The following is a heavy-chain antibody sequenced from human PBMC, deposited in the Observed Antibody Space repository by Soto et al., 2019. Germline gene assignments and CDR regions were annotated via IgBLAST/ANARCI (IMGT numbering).Heavy chain of an antibody. CDR3: ASTVLWSGYYGDYFDY. CDR2: ISYDGSNK. J-gene: IGHJ4*02. V-gene: IGHV3-30*03. D-gene: IGHD3-3*01. Sequence: SLRLSCAASGFTFSSYGMHWVRQAPGKGLEWVAVISYDGSNKYYADSVKGRFTISRDNAKNTLYLQMNSLRAEDTAVYYCASTVLWSGYYGDYFDYWGQGTLVTVSS. CDR1: GFTFSSYG.